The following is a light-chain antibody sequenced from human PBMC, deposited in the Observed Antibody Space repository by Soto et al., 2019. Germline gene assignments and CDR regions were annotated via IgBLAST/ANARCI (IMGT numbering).Light chain of an antibody. J-gene: IGKJ1*01. V-gene: IGKV3-11*01. CDR2: EAS. CDR1: VSFSTF. CDR3: QQRSNWPWT. Sequence: EIVLTQSPATLSLSPGERATLSCRASVSFSTFLAWYQQKPGQAPRLLIYEASSRATGIPARFSGGGSGTVFTLTISRLEPEDFAVYYCQQRSNWPWTFGQGTKVDI.